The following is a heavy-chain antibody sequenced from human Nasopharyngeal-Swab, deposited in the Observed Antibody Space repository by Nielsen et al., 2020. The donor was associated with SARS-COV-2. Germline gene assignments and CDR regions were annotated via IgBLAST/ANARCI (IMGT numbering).Heavy chain of an antibody. CDR1: GFTVSSNY. CDR3: ARGDVVVPASGYYMDV. V-gene: IGHV3-53*01. D-gene: IGHD2-2*01. CDR2: IYSGGST. J-gene: IGHJ6*03. Sequence: GESLKISCAASGFTVSSNYMSWVRQAPGKGLEWVSVIYSGGSTYYADSVKGRFTISRDNSKNTLYLQMNSLRAEDTAVYYCARGDVVVPASGYYMDVRGKGTTVTVSS.